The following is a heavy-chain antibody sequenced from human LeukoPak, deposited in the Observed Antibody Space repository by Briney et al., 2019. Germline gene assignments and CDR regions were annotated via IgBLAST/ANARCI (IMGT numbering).Heavy chain of an antibody. CDR1: GGSFSGYY. CDR2: INHSGST. CDR3: ARAYITMTLEY. V-gene: IGHV4-34*01. J-gene: IGHJ4*02. D-gene: IGHD3-22*01. Sequence: SETLSLTCAVYGGSFSGYYWSWIRQPPGKGLEWIGEINHSGSTNYNPSLKSRVTISVDTSKNQFSLKLSSVTAADTAVYYCARAYITMTLEYWGQGTLVTVSS.